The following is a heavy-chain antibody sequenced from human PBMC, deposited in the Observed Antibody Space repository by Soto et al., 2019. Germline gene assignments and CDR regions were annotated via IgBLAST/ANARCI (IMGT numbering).Heavy chain of an antibody. V-gene: IGHV1-18*01. CDR2: ISAYTGNT. CDR1: GYTFTNYG. Sequence: ASVKVSCKASGYTFTNYGISWVRQAPGQGLEWMGWISAYTGNTNYSQNLQGRVTITADKSTSTAYMELSSLRSEDTAVYYCARSFGYCSGGSCYGPVCYMDVWGKGTTVTGSS. CDR3: ARSFGYCSGGSCYGPVCYMDV. D-gene: IGHD2-15*01. J-gene: IGHJ6*03.